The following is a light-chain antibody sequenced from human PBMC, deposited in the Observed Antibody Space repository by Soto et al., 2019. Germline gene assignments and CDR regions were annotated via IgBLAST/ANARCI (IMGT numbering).Light chain of an antibody. J-gene: IGLJ1*01. V-gene: IGLV3-21*02. Sequence: SYELTQPPSVSVAPGQTARITCGGNNIGSKTVHWYQQKPGQAPVLVVYDDSHRPSGIPERFSGSNSGNTATLTISRVEAGDEADDYCQVWDSRSDQYVFGPGTKLT. CDR3: QVWDSRSDQYV. CDR2: DDS. CDR1: NIGSKT.